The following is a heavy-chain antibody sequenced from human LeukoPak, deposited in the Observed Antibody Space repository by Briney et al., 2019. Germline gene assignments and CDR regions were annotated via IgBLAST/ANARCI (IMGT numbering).Heavy chain of an antibody. V-gene: IGHV4-30-4*01. CDR1: GGSISSGDYY. J-gene: IGHJ2*01. D-gene: IGHD2-21*02. CDR2: IYYSGST. CDR3: ARPSVTPYWYFDL. Sequence: SETLSLTCTVSGGSISSGDYYWSWIRQPPGKGLEWIGYIYYSGSTYYNPSLKSRVTISVGTSKNQFSLKLSSVTAADTAVYYCARPSVTPYWYFDLWDRGTLVTVSS.